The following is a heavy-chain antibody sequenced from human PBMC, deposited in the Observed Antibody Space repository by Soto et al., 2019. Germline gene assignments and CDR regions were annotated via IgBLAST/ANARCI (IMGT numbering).Heavy chain of an antibody. V-gene: IGHV4-39*01. Sequence: PSETLSLTCTVSGGSISSSSYYWGWIRQPPGKGLEWIGSIYYSGSTYYNPSLKSRVAISVDTSKNQFSLKLSSVTAADTAVYYCARHLGMFDPWGQGTMVTVSS. J-gene: IGHJ5*02. CDR3: ARHLGMFDP. CDR1: GGSISSSSYY. D-gene: IGHD3-16*01. CDR2: IYYSGST.